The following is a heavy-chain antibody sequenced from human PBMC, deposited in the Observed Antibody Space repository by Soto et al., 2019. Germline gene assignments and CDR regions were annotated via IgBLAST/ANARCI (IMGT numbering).Heavy chain of an antibody. CDR3: ARVGEGRDAFDI. V-gene: IGHV3-13*01. CDR2: IGTAGDT. Sequence: GGSLRLSCAASGFTFSSYDMHWVRQATGKGLEWVSAIGTAGDTYYPGSVKGRFTISRENAKNSLYLQMNSLRAGDTAVYYCARVGEGRDAFDIWGQGTMVTVSS. CDR1: GFTFSSYD. J-gene: IGHJ3*02.